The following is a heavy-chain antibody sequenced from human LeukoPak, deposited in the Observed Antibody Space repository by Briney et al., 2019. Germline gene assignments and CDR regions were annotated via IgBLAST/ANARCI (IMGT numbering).Heavy chain of an antibody. V-gene: IGHV3-48*01. CDR3: ATASYYDTSGFKSYWYFDI. J-gene: IGHJ2*01. CDR1: GLSFSNYA. D-gene: IGHD3-22*01. CDR2: INYDNRTI. Sequence: GGSLRLSCATSGLSFSNYAMNWVRQAPGKGLEWISYINYDNRTIYYADSVKGRFVISRDGAKNTVFLQLNSLRVEDTAVYYCATASYYDTSGFKSYWYFDIWGRGTLVTVSS.